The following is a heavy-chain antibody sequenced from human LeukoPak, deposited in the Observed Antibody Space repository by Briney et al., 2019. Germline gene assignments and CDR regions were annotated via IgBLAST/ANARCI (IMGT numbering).Heavy chain of an antibody. V-gene: IGHV3-23*01. CDR1: GCTFNNYT. D-gene: IGHD1-1*01. Sequence: PGGSLRLSCASSGCTFNNYTMTWVRQAPGKGLESVSSITASGGSTYCADSVKGRFTISRDNSKKTLYLQMSSLRAEDTAVYYCARDYPTSGIVTIFDYWGQGTLVTVSS. J-gene: IGHJ4*02. CDR3: ARDYPTSGIVTIFDY. CDR2: ITASGGST.